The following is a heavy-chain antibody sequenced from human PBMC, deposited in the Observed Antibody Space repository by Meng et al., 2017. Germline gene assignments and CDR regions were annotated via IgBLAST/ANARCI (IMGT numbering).Heavy chain of an antibody. J-gene: IGHJ4*02. D-gene: IGHD6-13*01. V-gene: IGHV3-21*01. CDR3: ARVYGSSWTSDY. CDR1: GFTFSIYS. Sequence: GESLKISCAASGFTFSIYSMNWVCQAPGKGLEWVSSISTSSSYISYADSVKGRFTISRDNAKNSLYLQMNSLRAEDTAIYYCARVYGSSWTSDYWGQGTLVNVSS. CDR2: ISTSSSYI.